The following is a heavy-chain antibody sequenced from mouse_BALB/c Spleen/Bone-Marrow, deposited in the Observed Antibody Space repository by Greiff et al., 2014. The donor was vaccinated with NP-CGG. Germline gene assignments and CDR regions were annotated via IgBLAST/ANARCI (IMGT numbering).Heavy chain of an antibody. J-gene: IGHJ2*01. D-gene: IGHD1-1*02. CDR3: ARSGWEGFAD. Sequence: QVQLKHSGADLVRPGSSVKISCKTFGFSFSMYWMNWVKQGPGQGLEWIGQIYPGDGDTEYNGRFKGKATLTADKSSSTAYMQLSSLTSEDSAVYFCARSGWEGFADWGQGTTLTVSS. CDR2: IYPGDGDT. CDR1: GFSFSMYW. V-gene: IGHV1-80*01.